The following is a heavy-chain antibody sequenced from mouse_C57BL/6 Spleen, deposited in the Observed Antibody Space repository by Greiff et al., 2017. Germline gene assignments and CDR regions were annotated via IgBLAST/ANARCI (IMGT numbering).Heavy chain of an antibody. V-gene: IGHV7-3*01. CDR3: ARIYYDYDGYFDV. CDR1: GFTFTDYY. D-gene: IGHD2-4*01. CDR2: IRNKANGYTT. J-gene: IGHJ1*03. Sequence: EVKLMESGGGLVQPGGSLSLSCAASGFTFTDYYMSWVRQPPGKALEWLGFIRNKANGYTTEYSASVKGRFTISRDNSQSILYLQMNALRAEDSATYYCARIYYDYDGYFDVWGTGTTVTVSS.